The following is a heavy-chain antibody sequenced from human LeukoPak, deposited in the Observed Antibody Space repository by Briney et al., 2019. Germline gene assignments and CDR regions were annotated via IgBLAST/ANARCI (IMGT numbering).Heavy chain of an antibody. CDR3: ARVQGAVAIDY. CDR1: GGSISSYF. J-gene: IGHJ4*02. V-gene: IGHV4-59*01. D-gene: IGHD6-19*01. CDR2: VFYSGTT. Sequence: SETLSLTCTVSGGSISSYFWSWIRQSPGKGLECIGYVFYSGTTNYNPSLKSRVTISLGTSKDQFSLRLSSVTAADTAVYYCARVQGAVAIDYWGQGNLVTVSS.